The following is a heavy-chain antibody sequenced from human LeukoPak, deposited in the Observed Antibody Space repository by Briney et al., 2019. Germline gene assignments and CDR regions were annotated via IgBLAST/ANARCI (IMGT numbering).Heavy chain of an antibody. CDR3: AKVRDYGYYYYYMDV. J-gene: IGHJ6*03. D-gene: IGHD4-17*01. CDR1: GFTFSSYG. V-gene: IGHV3-30*18. Sequence: PGGSLRLSCAASGFTFSSYGMHWVRQAPGKGLEWVAVISYDGRNKYYADSVKGRLTISRDNSKNTLYLQMNSLRAEDTAVYYCAKVRDYGYYYYYMDVWGKGTTVTVSS. CDR2: ISYDGRNK.